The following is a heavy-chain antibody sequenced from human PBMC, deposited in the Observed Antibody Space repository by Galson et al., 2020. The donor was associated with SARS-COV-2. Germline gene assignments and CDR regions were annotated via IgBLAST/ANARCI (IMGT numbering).Heavy chain of an antibody. V-gene: IGHV1-24*01. Sequence: ASVKVSCKVSGYTLTELSMHWVRQAPGKGLEWMGVFDPEDGETIYAQKFQGRVTMTEDTSTDTAYMELSSLRSEDTAVYYCATAPTVTTYSYIYPRKIYYYYGMDVWGQGTTVTVSS. CDR2: FDPEDGET. D-gene: IGHD4-17*01. CDR3: ATAPTVTTYSYIYPRKIYYYYGMDV. J-gene: IGHJ6*02. CDR1: GYTLTELS.